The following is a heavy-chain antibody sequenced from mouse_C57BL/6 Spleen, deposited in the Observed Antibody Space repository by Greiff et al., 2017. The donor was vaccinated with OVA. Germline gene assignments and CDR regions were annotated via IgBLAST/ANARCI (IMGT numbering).Heavy chain of an antibody. J-gene: IGHJ3*01. CDR2: IDPSDSYT. V-gene: IGHV1-69*01. CDR3: AMERGAWFAY. D-gene: IGHD2-3*01. Sequence: VQLQQPGAELVMPGASVKLSCKASGYTFTSYWMHWVKQRPGQGLEWIGEIDPSDSYTNYNQKFKGKSTLTVDKSSSTAYMQLSSLTSEDSAVYYCAMERGAWFAYWGQGTLVTVSA. CDR1: GYTFTSYW.